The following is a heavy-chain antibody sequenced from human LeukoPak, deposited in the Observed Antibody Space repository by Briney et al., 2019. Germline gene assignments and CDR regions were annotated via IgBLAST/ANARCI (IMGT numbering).Heavy chain of an antibody. V-gene: IGHV4-39*06. Sequence: SETLSLTCTVSGGSLSSSSYYWGWIRQPPGKGLGWSGSIFYTGNTYYNPSLKSRVTISVDPSKNQFPLKLSSVTAADTAVYYCARDVGLYSSSYFDYWGQGTLVTVSS. CDR1: GGSLSSSSYY. D-gene: IGHD6-6*01. CDR2: IFYTGNT. J-gene: IGHJ4*02. CDR3: ARDVGLYSSSYFDY.